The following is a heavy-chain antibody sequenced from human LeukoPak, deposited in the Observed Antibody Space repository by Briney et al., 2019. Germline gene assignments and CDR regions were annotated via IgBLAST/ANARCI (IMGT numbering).Heavy chain of an antibody. D-gene: IGHD3-22*01. CDR1: GYTFTSYG. J-gene: IGHJ4*02. CDR3: ARVPTGSDSSGYYHDY. V-gene: IGHV1-18*01. Sequence: ASVKVSCKASGYTFTSYGLSWVRQAPGQGLEWMKWISTYNCNTNYAQKLQGRVTITTDTSTSTAYMELRSLRSDNTAVYYCARVPTGSDSSGYYHDYWGQGTLVTVSS. CDR2: ISTYNCNT.